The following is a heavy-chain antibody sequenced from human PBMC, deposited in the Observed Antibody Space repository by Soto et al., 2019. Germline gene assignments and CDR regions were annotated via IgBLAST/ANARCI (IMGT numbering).Heavy chain of an antibody. CDR3: ARVRRDLSGSYYP. CDR1: GVSFSNYY. CDR2: INHSGST. V-gene: IGHV4-34*01. D-gene: IGHD1-26*01. Sequence: QVQLQQWGAGRLKASETLSLTCAVYGVSFSNYYWSWIRQPPGKGLEWIGEINHSGSTKYNPALKSRVTISVDPSKNQFSLKLTSVTAADTAVYYCARVRRDLSGSYYPWGQGTLVTVSS. J-gene: IGHJ5*02.